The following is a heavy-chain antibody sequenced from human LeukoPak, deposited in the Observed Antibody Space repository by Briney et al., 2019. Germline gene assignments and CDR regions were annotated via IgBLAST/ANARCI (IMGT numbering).Heavy chain of an antibody. Sequence: GGSLRLSCAASGFTFSSYGMHWVRQAPGKGLEWVAFIRYDGSNKYYADSVKGRFTISRDNSKNTLYLQMNSLRAEDTAVYYCANHDFWSGYYSYWGQGTPVTVSS. CDR3: ANHDFWSGYYSY. V-gene: IGHV3-30*02. J-gene: IGHJ4*02. CDR2: IRYDGSNK. D-gene: IGHD3-3*01. CDR1: GFTFSSYG.